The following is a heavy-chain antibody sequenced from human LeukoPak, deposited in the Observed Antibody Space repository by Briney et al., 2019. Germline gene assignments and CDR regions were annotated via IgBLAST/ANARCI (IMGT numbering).Heavy chain of an antibody. CDR3: ARDRIIVSSRVSDAFDI. Sequence: SVKVSCKASGGTFSSYAISWVRQAPGQGLEWMGRIIPIFGTANYAQKFQGRVTVTTDETTSTAYMELSSLRSEDTAVYSCARDRIIVSSRVSDAFDIWGQGTMVTVSS. D-gene: IGHD2-15*01. CDR2: IIPIFGTA. J-gene: IGHJ3*02. CDR1: GGTFSSYA. V-gene: IGHV1-69*05.